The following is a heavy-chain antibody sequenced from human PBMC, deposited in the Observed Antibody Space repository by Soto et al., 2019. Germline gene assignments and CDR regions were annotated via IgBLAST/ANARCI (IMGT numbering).Heavy chain of an antibody. J-gene: IGHJ4*02. Sequence: EVQLVESGGGLLQPGRSLRLSCAASGYTCSGYWMTWARQAPGKGLEWVAQIKDDGSEKFYVDSVKGRFTISRDNADNLLYLQMNSLRAEDTAVYFCARDVYCSGGRCYRRNDYWGQGTLVIVSS. D-gene: IGHD2-15*01. CDR2: IKDDGSEK. V-gene: IGHV3-7*01. CDR3: ARDVYCSGGRCYRRNDY. CDR1: GYTCSGYW.